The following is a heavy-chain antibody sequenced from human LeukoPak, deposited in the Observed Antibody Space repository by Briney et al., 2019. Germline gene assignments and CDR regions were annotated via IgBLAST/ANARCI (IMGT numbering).Heavy chain of an antibody. V-gene: IGHV4-39*07. Sequence: SETLSLACTVSGGSIRSTSHYWGWIRQPPGKGLEWIGSVYYSGSTHYNPSLKSRVTILVDTSKNQFSLKLSSVTAADTAVYYCARDGRVDYGDYTFDYWGQGTQVTVSS. D-gene: IGHD4-17*01. CDR2: VYYSGST. J-gene: IGHJ4*02. CDR1: GGSIRSTSHY. CDR3: ARDGRVDYGDYTFDY.